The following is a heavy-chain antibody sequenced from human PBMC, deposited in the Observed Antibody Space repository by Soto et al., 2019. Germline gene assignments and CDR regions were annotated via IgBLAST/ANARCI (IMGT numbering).Heavy chain of an antibody. CDR1: GGSIISGDDY. J-gene: IGHJ4*02. Sequence: SETLSLTCTVSGGSIISGDDYWSWIRQTPGKGLEFIGYIYYSGSTYYNPSLQSRTTISVDTSKRRFSLNLSSVTAADTAVYYCARYRREAVAGYTLDNWGQGILVTVSS. V-gene: IGHV4-30-4*01. CDR2: IYYSGST. CDR3: ARYRREAVAGYTLDN. D-gene: IGHD6-13*01.